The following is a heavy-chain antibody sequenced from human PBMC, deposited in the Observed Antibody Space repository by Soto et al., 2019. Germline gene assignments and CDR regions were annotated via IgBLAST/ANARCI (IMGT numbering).Heavy chain of an antibody. CDR1: GYTFTSYG. CDR3: AGKYESFQYWFDP. V-gene: IGHV1-18*01. D-gene: IGHD1-26*01. Sequence: ASVKVSCKASGYTFTSYGISWVRQAPGQGLEWMGWISAYNGNTNYAQKLQGRVTMTTDTSTSTAYMELRSLRSDDAAVYYCAGKYESFQYWFDPWGQGTLVTVSS. CDR2: ISAYNGNT. J-gene: IGHJ5*02.